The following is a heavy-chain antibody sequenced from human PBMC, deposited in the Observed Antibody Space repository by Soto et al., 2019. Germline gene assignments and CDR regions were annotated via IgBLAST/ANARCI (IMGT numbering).Heavy chain of an antibody. CDR1: GFTFSSYA. Sequence: GGSLRLSCAASGFTFSSYAMSWVRQAPGKGLEWVSAISGSGGSTYYADSVKGRFTISRDNSKNTLYLQMNSLRAEDTAVYYCAKDLIYCSGGSCQPDAFDIWGQGTIVTVSS. J-gene: IGHJ3*02. V-gene: IGHV3-23*01. CDR3: AKDLIYCSGGSCQPDAFDI. CDR2: ISGSGGST. D-gene: IGHD2-15*01.